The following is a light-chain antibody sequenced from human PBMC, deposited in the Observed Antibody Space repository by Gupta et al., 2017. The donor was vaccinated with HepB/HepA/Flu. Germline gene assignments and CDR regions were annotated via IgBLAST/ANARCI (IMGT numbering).Light chain of an antibody. CDR3: MQASHWPLT. J-gene: IGKJ4*01. Sequence: DVVMTQSPLSLPVTLGQPASISCRSSQGLVYSDGNTYLNWFHQRPGQSPRRLIYKASNRDSGVPDRFSGSESGNMYTLRISRVEAEDVGIYYCMQASHWPLTFGGGTKVEIK. V-gene: IGKV2-30*01. CDR1: QGLVYSDGNTY. CDR2: KAS.